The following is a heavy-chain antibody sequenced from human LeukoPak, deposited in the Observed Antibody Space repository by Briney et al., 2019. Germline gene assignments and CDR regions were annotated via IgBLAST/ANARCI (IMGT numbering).Heavy chain of an antibody. V-gene: IGHV4-59*01. CDR3: TRDSYDILTVYYTGQNS. CDR2: IYDSGGT. J-gene: IGHJ4*02. Sequence: SETLSLTCTVSGVSISSVYWGWVRQPPGGGLEWDGYIYDSGGTNYNPSLKSRVTISVDTSKNQFSLKLSSVTAADTAVYYCTRDSYDILTVYYTGQNSWGQGTLVTVSS. CDR1: GVSISSVY. D-gene: IGHD3-9*01.